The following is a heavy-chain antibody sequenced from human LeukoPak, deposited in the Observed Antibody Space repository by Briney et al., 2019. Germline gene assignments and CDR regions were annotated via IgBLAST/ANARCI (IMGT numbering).Heavy chain of an antibody. CDR1: GFTFSSYA. CDR3: VRGYFFGPNGMEV. CDR2: ISDSGGST. V-gene: IGHV3-64D*09. J-gene: IGHJ6*02. Sequence: GGSLRLSCAASGFTFSSYAMHWVRQAPGKGLEYVSAISDSGGSTYYADSVKGRFTISRDNSKNTLYLQMSSLRAEDTAVYFCVRGYFFGPNGMEVWDQATTVTVSS. D-gene: IGHD5-18*01.